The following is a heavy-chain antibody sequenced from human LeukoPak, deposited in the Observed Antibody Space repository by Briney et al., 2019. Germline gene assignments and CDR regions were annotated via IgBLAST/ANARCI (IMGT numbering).Heavy chain of an antibody. Sequence: GGSLRLSCAASGLTVTSNYMSWIRQAPGKGLEWVSVIYSGGDTYYADSVKGRFTISRDNSKNTLYLQMNSLRAEDTAMYYCARNILFAFDIWGQGTMVTVSS. CDR2: IYSGGDT. CDR3: ARNILFAFDI. V-gene: IGHV3-53*01. CDR1: GLTVTSNY. J-gene: IGHJ3*02.